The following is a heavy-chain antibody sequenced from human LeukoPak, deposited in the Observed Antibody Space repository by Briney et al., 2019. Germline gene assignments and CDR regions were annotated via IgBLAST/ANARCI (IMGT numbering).Heavy chain of an antibody. Sequence: PGGSLRLSCAASGFTVSSYGMHWVRQAPGKGLEWVAVISYDGSNKYYADSVKGRFTISRDNSKNTLYLQMNSLRAEDTAVYYCAKDLISYYYGSGSYYNVPDYWGQGTLVTVSS. V-gene: IGHV3-30*18. CDR3: AKDLISYYYGSGSYYNVPDY. CDR2: ISYDGSNK. D-gene: IGHD3-10*01. CDR1: GFTVSSYG. J-gene: IGHJ4*02.